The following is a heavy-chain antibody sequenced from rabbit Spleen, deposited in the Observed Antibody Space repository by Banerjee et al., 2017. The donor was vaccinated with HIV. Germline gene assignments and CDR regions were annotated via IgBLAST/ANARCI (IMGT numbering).Heavy chain of an antibody. CDR2: INGDRSAGT. J-gene: IGHJ4*01. CDR3: ARPGFSGWAYDL. V-gene: IGHV1S40*01. D-gene: IGHD7-1*01. CDR1: GFDFSSNA. Sequence: QSLEESGGDLVKPGASLTLTCKASGFDFSSNAMCWVRQAPGKGLEWIACINGDRSAGTYYASWAKGRFTISKTSSTVTLQLKSLTAADTATYFCARPGFSGWAYDLWGPGTLVTVS.